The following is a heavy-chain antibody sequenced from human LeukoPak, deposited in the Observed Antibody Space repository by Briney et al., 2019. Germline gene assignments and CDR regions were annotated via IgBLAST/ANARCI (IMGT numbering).Heavy chain of an antibody. CDR3: ARVVGGSYLYLDY. Sequence: ASVKVSCKASGYTFTGYYMHWVRQAPGQGLEWMGWINPNSGGTNCAQKFQGRVTMTRDTSITTAYMELSRLRSDDTAVYYCARVVGGSYLYLDYWGQGTLVTVSS. V-gene: IGHV1-2*02. CDR1: GYTFTGYY. CDR2: INPNSGGT. D-gene: IGHD1-26*01. J-gene: IGHJ4*02.